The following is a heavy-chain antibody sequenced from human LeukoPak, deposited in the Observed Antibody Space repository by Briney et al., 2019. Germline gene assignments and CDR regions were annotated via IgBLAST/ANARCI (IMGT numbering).Heavy chain of an antibody. CDR1: GGSISSYY. J-gene: IGHJ4*02. CDR3: ARAHDFWSGSEEWYYFDY. CDR2: IYYSGST. D-gene: IGHD3-3*01. V-gene: IGHV4-59*01. Sequence: TSETLSLTCTVSGGSISSYYWSWIRQPPGKGLEWIGYIYYSGSTNYNPSLKSRVTISVDTSKNQFSLKLSSVTAADTAVYYCARAHDFWSGSEEWYYFDYWGQGTLVTVSS.